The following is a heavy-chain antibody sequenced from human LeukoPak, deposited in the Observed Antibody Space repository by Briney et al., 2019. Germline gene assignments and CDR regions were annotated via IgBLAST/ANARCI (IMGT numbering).Heavy chain of an antibody. D-gene: IGHD1-26*01. Sequence: SETLSLTCTVSGGSVSSGSYYWSWIRQPPGKGLEWIGYIYYSGSTNYNPSLKSRVTISVDTSKNQFSLKLSSVTAADTAVYYCATVGMGLPDYYGMDVWGKGTTVTVSS. CDR1: GGSVSSGSYY. V-gene: IGHV4-61*01. J-gene: IGHJ6*04. CDR2: IYYSGST. CDR3: ATVGMGLPDYYGMDV.